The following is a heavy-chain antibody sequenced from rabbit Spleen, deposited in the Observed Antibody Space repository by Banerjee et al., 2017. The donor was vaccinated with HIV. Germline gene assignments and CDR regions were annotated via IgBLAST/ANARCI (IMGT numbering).Heavy chain of an antibody. CDR1: GVSFSSGYD. Sequence: QQLVESGGGLVKPGASLTLTCKASGVSFSSGYDMCWVRQAPGKGLEWIACIYTGNSKTYYASWAKGRFTISKTSSTTVTLQMTSLTVADTATYFCARGSATMTMVIIGFYLSLWGPGTLVTVS. CDR3: ARGSATMTMVIIGFYLSL. V-gene: IGHV1S40*01. D-gene: IGHD2-1*01. J-gene: IGHJ4*01. CDR2: IYTGNSKT.